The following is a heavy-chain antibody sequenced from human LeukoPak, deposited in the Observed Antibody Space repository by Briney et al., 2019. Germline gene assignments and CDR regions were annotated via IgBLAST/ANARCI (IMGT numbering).Heavy chain of an antibody. V-gene: IGHV3-11*04. CDR2: ISRSGSTI. CDR1: GFSFSDHY. CDR3: ARDHCTNGVCYDFDY. D-gene: IGHD2-8*01. J-gene: IGHJ4*02. Sequence: GGSLRLSCAASGFSFSDHYMSWIRQAPGKGLEWVSYISRSGSTIYYADSVKGRFTISRDNAKNSLYLQMNSLRAEDTAAYYCARDHCTNGVCYDFDYWGQGTLVTVSS.